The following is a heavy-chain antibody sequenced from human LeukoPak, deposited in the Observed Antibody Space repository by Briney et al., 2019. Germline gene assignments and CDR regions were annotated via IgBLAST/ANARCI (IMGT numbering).Heavy chain of an antibody. J-gene: IGHJ3*02. CDR1: GYTFTRYA. CDR2: ISTNVGNT. Sequence: GASVTVSCKASGYTFTRYAMNWVRQAPGQGLEWMGWISTNVGNTAYAQGLTGRFVFSFDTSVSTAYLQINRLEGEDTAVYYCAREGEGDVFDIWGQGTMVTVSS. V-gene: IGHV7-4-1*02. D-gene: IGHD1-26*01. CDR3: AREGEGDVFDI.